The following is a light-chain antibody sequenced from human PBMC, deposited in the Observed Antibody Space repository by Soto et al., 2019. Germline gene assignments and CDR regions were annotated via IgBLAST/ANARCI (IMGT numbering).Light chain of an antibody. CDR2: QES. V-gene: IGKV1-5*03. J-gene: IGKJ1*01. CDR3: QYYKESST. CDR1: QSISSW. Sequence: DIQMTQSPSTLSASVGDRVTITCRASQSISSWLAWYQQKPGRAAKLLIYQESSSDIRVPSRFSGSGSGTEFPLPISSLQPDDFATYYCQYYKESSTFGQGTRLEIK.